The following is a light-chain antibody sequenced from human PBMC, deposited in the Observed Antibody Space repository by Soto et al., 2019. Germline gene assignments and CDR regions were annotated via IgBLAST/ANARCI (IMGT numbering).Light chain of an antibody. J-gene: IGKJ4*01. CDR2: AAS. CDR3: QKYNSALT. V-gene: IGKV1-27*01. Sequence: DIQMTQSPSALSASVGDRVTITCRASQGSSNYLAWYQQKPWKVPKLLIYAASTLQSGVPSRFSGSGSGTDFTLTISSLQPEDVATYYCQKYNSALTFGGGTKVEIK. CDR1: QGSSNY.